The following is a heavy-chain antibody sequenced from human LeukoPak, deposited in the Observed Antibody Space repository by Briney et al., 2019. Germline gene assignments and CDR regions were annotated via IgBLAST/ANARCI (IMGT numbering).Heavy chain of an antibody. CDR1: GGSISSSNW. CDR2: IKSKTDGGTT. V-gene: IGHV3-15*01. CDR3: TTDPTEYSSGWYWFDP. Sequence: ETLSLTCAVSGGSISSSNWWSWVRQAPGKGLEWVGRIKSKTDGGTTDYAAPVKGRFTISRDDSKNTLYLQMNSLKTEDTAVYYCTTDPTEYSSGWYWFDPWGQGTLVTVSS. D-gene: IGHD6-19*01. J-gene: IGHJ5*02.